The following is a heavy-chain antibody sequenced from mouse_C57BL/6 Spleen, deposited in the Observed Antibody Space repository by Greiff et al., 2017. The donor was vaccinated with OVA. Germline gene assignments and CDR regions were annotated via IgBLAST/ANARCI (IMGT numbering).Heavy chain of an antibody. CDR3: ARYVDSWFAY. Sequence: QVQLKQPGAELVKPGASVKLSCKASGYTFTSYWMHWVKQRPGQGLEWIGMIHPNSGSTNYNEKIKSKATLTVDKSSSKAYMQLSSLTSEYSAIYYSARYVDSWFAYWGQGTLVTVSA. CDR1: GYTFTSYW. V-gene: IGHV1-64*01. J-gene: IGHJ3*01. CDR2: IHPNSGST.